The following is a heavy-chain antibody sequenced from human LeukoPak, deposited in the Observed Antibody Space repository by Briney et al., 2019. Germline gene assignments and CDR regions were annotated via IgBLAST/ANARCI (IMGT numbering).Heavy chain of an antibody. CDR1: GFTFSSYE. CDR2: ISSSGSTI. Sequence: PGGSLRLSCAASGFTFSSYEMNWVRQAPGKGLEWVSYISSSGSTIYYADSVKGRFTISRDNSKNTLYLQMNSLRAEDTAVYYCAKTGGYVYYFDYWGQGTLVTVSS. D-gene: IGHD3-22*01. CDR3: AKTGGYVYYFDY. J-gene: IGHJ4*02. V-gene: IGHV3-48*03.